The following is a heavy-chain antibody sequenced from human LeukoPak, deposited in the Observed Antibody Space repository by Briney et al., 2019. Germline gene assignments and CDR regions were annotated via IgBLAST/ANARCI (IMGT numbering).Heavy chain of an antibody. CDR1: GFTFSNAW. J-gene: IGHJ4*02. D-gene: IGHD5-24*01. V-gene: IGHV3-15*01. Sequence: PGGSLRLSCAASGFTFSNAWMSWVRQAPGKGLEWIGRIKSKTDGGTTDYAAPVKGRLTISRDDSKNTLYLQMNSLKTEDTAVYYCTTDQMATIGGIDYWGQGTLVTVSS. CDR3: TTDQMATIGGIDY. CDR2: IKSKTDGGTT.